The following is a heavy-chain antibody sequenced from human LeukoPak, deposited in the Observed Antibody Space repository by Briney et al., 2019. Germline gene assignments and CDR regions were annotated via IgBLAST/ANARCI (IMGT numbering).Heavy chain of an antibody. CDR3: ATYGSGSDLDY. J-gene: IGHJ4*02. CDR1: GFTFSSYS. D-gene: IGHD3-10*01. V-gene: IGHV3-21*01. CDR2: ISSSGYYI. Sequence: GGSLRLSCAASGFTFSSYSMNWVRQAPGKGLEWASSISSSGYYIYYADSVKGRFTISRDNAKNSLYLQMNSLRVEDTAVYYCATYGSGSDLDYWGQGTLVTVSS.